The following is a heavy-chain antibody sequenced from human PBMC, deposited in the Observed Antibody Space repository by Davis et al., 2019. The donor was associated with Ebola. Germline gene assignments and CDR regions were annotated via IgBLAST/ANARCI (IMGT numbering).Heavy chain of an antibody. CDR2: INAGNGNT. CDR3: ARDNRQLDYYYYGMDV. Sequence: AASVKVSCKASGYTFTSYAMHWVRQAPGQRLEWMGWINAGNGNTKYSQKFQGRVTITRDTSASTAYMELRSLRSDDTAVYYCARDNRQLDYYYYGMDVWGQGTTVTVSS. J-gene: IGHJ6*02. D-gene: IGHD6-6*01. V-gene: IGHV1-3*01. CDR1: GYTFTSYA.